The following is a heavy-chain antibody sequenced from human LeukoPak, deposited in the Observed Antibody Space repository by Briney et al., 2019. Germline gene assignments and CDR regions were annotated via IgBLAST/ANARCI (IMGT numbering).Heavy chain of an antibody. CDR2: ISSISTYI. D-gene: IGHD2-2*01. J-gene: IGHJ4*02. CDR3: ARGDIVVVPAATDY. Sequence: GGSLRLSCAASGFTFSSYTMNWVRQAPGKGLEWVSSISSISTYIYYADSVKGRFTISRDNAKNSLYLQMNSLRAEDTAVYYCARGDIVVVPAATDYWGQGALVTVSS. CDR1: GFTFSSYT. V-gene: IGHV3-21*01.